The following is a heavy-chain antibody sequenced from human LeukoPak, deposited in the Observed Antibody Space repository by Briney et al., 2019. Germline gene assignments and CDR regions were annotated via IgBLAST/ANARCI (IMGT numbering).Heavy chain of an antibody. Sequence: SETLSLTCTVSGYFISSGYYWNWIRQPAGKGLEWIGRIYTSGNTNYNPSLKSRVTISVDTSKNQFSLKLSSVTAADTALYYCARGLWFGDENPPYFDYWGQGTLVTVSS. J-gene: IGHJ4*02. CDR2: IYTSGNT. CDR3: ARGLWFGDENPPYFDY. CDR1: GYFISSGYY. D-gene: IGHD3-10*01. V-gene: IGHV4-61*02.